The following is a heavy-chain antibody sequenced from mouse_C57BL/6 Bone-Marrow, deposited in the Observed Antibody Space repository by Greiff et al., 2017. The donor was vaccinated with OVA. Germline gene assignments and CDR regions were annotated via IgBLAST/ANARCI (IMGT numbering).Heavy chain of an antibody. Sequence: EVQRVESGGGLVKPGGSLKLSCAASGFTFSSYAMSWVRQTPEQRLEWVATICDGGSYTYYPDNVKGRFPITRDNDKNNLYLQMSHLKSEDTAMYDCARDLPYHYAMDYWGQGTSVTVSS. J-gene: IGHJ4*01. D-gene: IGHD6-5*01. CDR1: GFTFSSYA. CDR3: ARDLPYHYAMDY. CDR2: ICDGGSYT. V-gene: IGHV5-4*01.